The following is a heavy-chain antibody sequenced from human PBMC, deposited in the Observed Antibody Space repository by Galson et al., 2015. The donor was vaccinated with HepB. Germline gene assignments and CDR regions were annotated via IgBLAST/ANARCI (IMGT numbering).Heavy chain of an antibody. J-gene: IGHJ3*02. D-gene: IGHD2-8*02. V-gene: IGHV1-18*01. Sequence: SVKVSCKASGYTFTSYGISWVRQAPGQGLEWMGWISAYNGNTNYAQKLQGRVTMTTDTSTSTAYMELRSLRSDDTAVYYCARDGSPDCTGGVCHDAFDIWGQGTMVTVSS. CDR1: GYTFTSYG. CDR3: ARDGSPDCTGGVCHDAFDI. CDR2: ISAYNGNT.